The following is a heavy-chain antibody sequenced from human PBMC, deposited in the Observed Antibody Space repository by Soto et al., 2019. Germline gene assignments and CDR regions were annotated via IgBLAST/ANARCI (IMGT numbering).Heavy chain of an antibody. CDR3: AREVTLELRIPGYLGY. J-gene: IGHJ4*02. Sequence: QVQLVQSGAEVKKPGSSVKVSCKASGGTFSSYAISWVRQAPGQGLEWMGGIIPIFGTADYAPKFQGRVTITADESTSRAYMELSSLRSQNTAVYYCAREVTLELRIPGYLGYWGQGTLVTVSS. CDR2: IIPIFGTA. CDR1: GGTFSSYA. V-gene: IGHV1-69*12. D-gene: IGHD1-7*01.